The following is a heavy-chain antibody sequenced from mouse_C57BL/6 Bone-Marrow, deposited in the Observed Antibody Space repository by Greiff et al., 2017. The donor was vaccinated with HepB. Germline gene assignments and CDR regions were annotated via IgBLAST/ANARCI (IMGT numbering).Heavy chain of an antibody. D-gene: IGHD1-1*01. J-gene: IGHJ3*01. Sequence: VQLQQSGAELVKPGASVKISCKASGYAFSSYWMNWVKQRPGKGLEWIGQIYPGDGDTNYNGKFKGKATLTADKSSSTAYMQLSSLTSEDSAVYFCARRGYYYGSSFAYWGQGTLVTVSA. V-gene: IGHV1-80*01. CDR1: GYAFSSYW. CDR3: ARRGYYYGSSFAY. CDR2: IYPGDGDT.